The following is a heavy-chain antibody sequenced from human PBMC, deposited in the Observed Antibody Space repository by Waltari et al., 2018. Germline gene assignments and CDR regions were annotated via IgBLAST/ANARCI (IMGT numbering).Heavy chain of an antibody. CDR2: INHSGST. CDR1: GGSFSGYY. V-gene: IGHV4-34*01. D-gene: IGHD3-10*01. CDR3: ARGPRGVNYYFDY. J-gene: IGHJ4*02. Sequence: QVQLQQWGAGLLKPSETLSLTCAVYGGSFSGYYWSWIRQPPGKGLEWIGEINHSGSTNYNPSLKSRVTISVDTSKNQFSLKLSSVTAADTAVYYCARGPRGVNYYFDYWGQGTLVTVSS.